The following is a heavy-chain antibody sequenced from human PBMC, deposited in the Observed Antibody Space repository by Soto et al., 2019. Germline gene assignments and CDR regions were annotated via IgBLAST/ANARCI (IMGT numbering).Heavy chain of an antibody. CDR3: AGNQDNNDGYYYGMDV. V-gene: IGHV4-59*01. CDR2: IYYSGST. CDR1: GGSISSYY. J-gene: IGHJ6*02. Sequence: PSETLSLTCTVSGGSISSYYWSWIRQPPGKGLEWIGYIYYSGSTNYNPSLKSRVTISVDTSKNQFSLKLSSVTAADTAVYYCAGNQDNNDGYYYGMDVWGQGTTVTVSS. D-gene: IGHD1-1*01.